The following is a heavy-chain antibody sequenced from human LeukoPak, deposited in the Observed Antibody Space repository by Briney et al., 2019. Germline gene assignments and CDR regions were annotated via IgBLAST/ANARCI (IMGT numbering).Heavy chain of an antibody. CDR2: AGGTTGTT. Sequence: GGSLRLSCAASGFTFSSYAMSWVRQAPGKGLEWVSAAGGTTGTTYYANPVKGRCTVSRDNSKNTLYLQMNSLRAEATAVYYCAKDRQTNSYSPFHYWGQGTLVTVSS. V-gene: IGHV3-23*01. J-gene: IGHJ4*02. CDR3: AKDRQTNSYSPFHY. CDR1: GFTFSSYA. D-gene: IGHD1-26*01.